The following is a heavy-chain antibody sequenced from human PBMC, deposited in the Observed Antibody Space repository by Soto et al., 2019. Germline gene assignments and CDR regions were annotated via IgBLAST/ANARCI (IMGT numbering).Heavy chain of an antibody. CDR1: GGTIGGGGDY. Sequence: SETLSLTCSVSGGTIGGGGDYWNWIRQHPGKGLEWIGYIYYSGSTYYNPSLKSRVTISVDTSKNQFSLKLSSVTAADTAVYYCARDQAYDYTSPGDYYYYGMDVWGQGTTVTVSS. CDR3: ARDQAYDYTSPGDYYYYGMDV. J-gene: IGHJ6*02. V-gene: IGHV4-31*03. CDR2: IYYSGST. D-gene: IGHD4-4*01.